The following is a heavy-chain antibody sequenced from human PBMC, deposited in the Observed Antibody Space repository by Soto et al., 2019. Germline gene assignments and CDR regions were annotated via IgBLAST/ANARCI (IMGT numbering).Heavy chain of an antibody. Sequence: QVQLRESGPGLVMPSQTLSLTCTVSGDSISSGNKYWSWIRQPPGTGLERIGYIFSSGTTYYNPSLKSRLTMSLAASQNQFSLKLNSLTDADTAVYFCARVPSPFDYYYSMDVWGQGTTVTVSS. V-gene: IGHV4-30-4*01. CDR3: ARVPSPFDYYYSMDV. J-gene: IGHJ6*02. CDR2: IFSSGTT. CDR1: GDSISSGNKY. D-gene: IGHD3-16*01.